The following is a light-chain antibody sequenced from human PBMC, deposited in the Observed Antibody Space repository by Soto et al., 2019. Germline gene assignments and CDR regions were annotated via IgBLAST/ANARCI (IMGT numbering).Light chain of an antibody. Sequence: IVMTQSPATLSASPGDRVTLSCRASQSVSSSYLAWYQQKPGQAPRLLIYDASSRATGIPDRFSGSGSGTDFTLTISRLEPEDFAVYYCQQYGSSGTFGQGTKVDI. J-gene: IGKJ1*01. CDR3: QQYGSSGT. V-gene: IGKV3-20*01. CDR2: DAS. CDR1: QSVSSSY.